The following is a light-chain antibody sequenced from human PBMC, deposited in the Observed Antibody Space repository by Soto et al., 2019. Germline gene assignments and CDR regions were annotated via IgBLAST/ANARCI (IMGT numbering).Light chain of an antibody. CDR2: VAS. CDR1: QGINNW. CDR3: QQANSFPIT. J-gene: IGKJ5*01. Sequence: DIQMTQSPSSVSASVGDRVTITCRASQGINNWLAWYQQKPGKAPTLLIYVASNLQSGVPSRFSGSGSATDFTLTISSLQPEDFATYYCQQANSFPITFGQGTRLEIK. V-gene: IGKV1-12*01.